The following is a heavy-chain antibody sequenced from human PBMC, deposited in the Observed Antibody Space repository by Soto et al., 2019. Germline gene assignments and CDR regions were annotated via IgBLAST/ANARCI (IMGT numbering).Heavy chain of an antibody. Sequence: EVQLLESGGGLIHPGGSLRLSCVASGFRFSDHSMNWVRQAPGKGLEWVSYITSSGDSIYYADSVKGRFTVSGDNAKNSLFLQMNSLRDEDTAVYYCARLPKGSRVTSWGQGTLVTVSS. D-gene: IGHD4-17*01. CDR1: GFRFSDHS. CDR3: ARLPKGSRVTS. J-gene: IGHJ4*02. CDR2: ITSSGDSI. V-gene: IGHV3-48*02.